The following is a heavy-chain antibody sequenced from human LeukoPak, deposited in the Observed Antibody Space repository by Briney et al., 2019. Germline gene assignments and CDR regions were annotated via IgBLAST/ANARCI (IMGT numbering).Heavy chain of an antibody. V-gene: IGHV4-39*01. D-gene: IGHD3-16*01. J-gene: IGHJ4*02. CDR2: IYDSGST. Sequence: SETLSLTCTVSGGSIRSSYYYWGWIRQPPGKGLEWIGSIYDSGSTYYNPSLKSRVTISVDTSKNQFSLKLNSVTAADTAVYYCAKGGPYFDYWGQGTLVTVSS. CDR3: AKGGPYFDY. CDR1: GGSIRSSYYY.